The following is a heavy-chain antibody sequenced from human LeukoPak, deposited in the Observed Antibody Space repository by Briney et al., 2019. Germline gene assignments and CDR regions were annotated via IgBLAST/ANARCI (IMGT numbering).Heavy chain of an antibody. Sequence: GGSLRLSCAASGFTFSSCSMNWVRQAPGKGLEWVSFISSSSRYIYYADSVKGRFTISRDNAKNSLYLQMNSLRAEDTAVYYCARGGGVLEWLPTEIDYWGQGTLVTVSS. V-gene: IGHV3-21*01. D-gene: IGHD3-3*01. CDR2: ISSSSRYI. CDR3: ARGGGVLEWLPTEIDY. CDR1: GFTFSSCS. J-gene: IGHJ4*02.